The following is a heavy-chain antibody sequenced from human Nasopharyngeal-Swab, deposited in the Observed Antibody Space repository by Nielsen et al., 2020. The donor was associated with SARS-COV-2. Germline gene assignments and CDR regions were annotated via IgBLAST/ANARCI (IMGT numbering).Heavy chain of an antibody. Sequence: GGSLRLSCAASGFTFSSYCMHWVRQAPGKGLEWVAVIWYDGSNKYYADSVKGRFTISRDNSKNTLYLQMNSLRAEDTAVYYCARDSIAARLDPWGQGTLVTVSS. J-gene: IGHJ5*02. V-gene: IGHV3-33*01. CDR3: ARDSIAARLDP. D-gene: IGHD6-6*01. CDR2: IWYDGSNK. CDR1: GFTFSSYC.